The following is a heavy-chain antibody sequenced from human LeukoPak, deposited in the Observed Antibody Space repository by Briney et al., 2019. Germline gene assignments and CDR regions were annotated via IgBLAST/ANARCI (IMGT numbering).Heavy chain of an antibody. V-gene: IGHV1-8*01. D-gene: IGHD3-3*01. J-gene: IGHJ4*02. CDR1: GYTFTSYD. CDR3: ARADYDFWSGYGY. Sequence: ASVKVSCKASGYTFTSYDINWVRQAPGQGLEWMGWMNPNSGNTGYAQKFQGRVTMTRNTSISTAYMELSSLRSEDTAVYYCARADYDFWSGYGYWGQGTLVTVSS. CDR2: MNPNSGNT.